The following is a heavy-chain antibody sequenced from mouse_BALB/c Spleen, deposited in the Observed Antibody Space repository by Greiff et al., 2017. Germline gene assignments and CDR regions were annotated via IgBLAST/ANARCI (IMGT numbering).Heavy chain of an antibody. CDR2: ISSGGSYT. CDR3: ARLGYGNYFYAMDY. J-gene: IGHJ4*01. CDR1: GFTFSSYG. D-gene: IGHD2-10*02. Sequence: NLVESGGDLVKPGGSLKLSCAASGFTFSSYGMSWVRQTPDKRLEWVATISSGGSYTYYPDSVKGRFTISRDNAKNTLYLQMSSLKSEDTAMYYCARLGYGNYFYAMDYWGQGTSVTVSS. V-gene: IGHV5-6*02.